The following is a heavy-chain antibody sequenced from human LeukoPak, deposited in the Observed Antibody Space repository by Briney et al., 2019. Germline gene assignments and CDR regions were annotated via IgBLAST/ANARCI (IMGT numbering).Heavy chain of an antibody. J-gene: IGHJ3*02. Sequence: KPGGSLRLSCAASGFTFSDYYMSWIRQAPGKVLEWVSSISSSGSTIYYADSVKGRFTISRDNAENSLYLQMNSLRAEDTAVYYCARGRPLGESFFDIWGQGTMVTISS. CDR2: ISSSGSTI. V-gene: IGHV3-11*01. D-gene: IGHD2-21*01. CDR1: GFTFSDYY. CDR3: ARGRPLGESFFDI.